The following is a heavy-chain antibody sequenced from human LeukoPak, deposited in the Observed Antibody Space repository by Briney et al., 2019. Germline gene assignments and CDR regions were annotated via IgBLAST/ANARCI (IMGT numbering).Heavy chain of an antibody. CDR1: GYIFTSYW. V-gene: IGHV5-51*01. Sequence: GDSLNISCNCSGYIFTSYWIGCVRQMPGKGLEWMGIIYPGDSDTRYSPSFQGQVTISADKSISTAYLQWSSLKASDTAMYYCARHPTRGNWFDPWGQGTLVTVSS. CDR3: ARHPTRGNWFDP. J-gene: IGHJ5*02. CDR2: IYPGDSDT. D-gene: IGHD3-10*01.